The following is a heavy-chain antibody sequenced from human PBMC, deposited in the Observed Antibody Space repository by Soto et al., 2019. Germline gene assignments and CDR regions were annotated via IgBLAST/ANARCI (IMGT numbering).Heavy chain of an antibody. CDR1: GFTFSSYG. CDR3: AKGDCSSTSCYFGTLFDY. CDR2: ISYDGSNK. V-gene: IGHV3-30*18. D-gene: IGHD2-2*01. Sequence: GGSLRLSCAASGFTFSSYGMHWVRQAPGKGLEWVAVISYDGSNKYYADSVKGRFTISRDNSKNTLYLQMNSLRAEDTAVYYCAKGDCSSTSCYFGTLFDYWGQGTLVTVSS. J-gene: IGHJ4*02.